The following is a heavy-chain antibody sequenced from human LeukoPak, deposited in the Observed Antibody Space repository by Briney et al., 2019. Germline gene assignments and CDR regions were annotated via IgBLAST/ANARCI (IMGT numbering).Heavy chain of an antibody. CDR1: GFTLSNYW. CDR2: IKQDGSEK. J-gene: IGHJ4*02. V-gene: IGHV3-7*01. D-gene: IGHD3-10*01. CDR3: ARGKIPSPYFYFDY. Sequence: GGSLRLSCAASGFTLSNYWMDWVRQAPGKGLEWVANIKQDGSEKYYVDSVKGRFTISRDNAKNSLYLQMNNLRAEDTAVYYCARGKIPSPYFYFDYWGQGTLVTVSS.